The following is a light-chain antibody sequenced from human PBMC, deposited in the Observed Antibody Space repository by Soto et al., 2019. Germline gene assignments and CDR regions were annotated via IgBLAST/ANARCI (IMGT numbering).Light chain of an antibody. Sequence: QSVLTQPPSASGTPGQRVTISCSGSSSNIGRNYVYWYQQLPGTAPKLLIYRNNKRPSGVPDRCSGSKSGPSASLASSGLRSEDYSYYYWEATEIYPISLHDFGT. CDR3: EATEIYPISLHD. CDR2: RNN. J-gene: IGLJ1*01. CDR1: SSNIGRNY. V-gene: IGLV1-47*01.